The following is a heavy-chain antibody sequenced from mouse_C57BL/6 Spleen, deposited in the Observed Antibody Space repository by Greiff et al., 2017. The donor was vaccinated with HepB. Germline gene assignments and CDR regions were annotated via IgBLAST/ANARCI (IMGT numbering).Heavy chain of an antibody. CDR1: GFTFSDYG. V-gene: IGHV5-17*01. CDR2: ISSGSSTI. CDR3: ARQDYGSSYPWYFDV. Sequence: EVQWVESGGGLVKPGGSLKLSCAASGFTFSDYGMHWVRQAPEKGLEWVAYISSGSSTIYYADTVKGRFTISRDNAKNTLFLQMTSLRSEDTAMYYCARQDYGSSYPWYFDVWGTGTTVTVSS. D-gene: IGHD1-1*01. J-gene: IGHJ1*03.